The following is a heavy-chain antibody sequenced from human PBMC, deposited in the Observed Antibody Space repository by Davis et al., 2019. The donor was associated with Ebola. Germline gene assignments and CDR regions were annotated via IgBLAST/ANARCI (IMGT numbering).Heavy chain of an antibody. D-gene: IGHD3-10*01. CDR1: GFTFSSYG. J-gene: IGHJ3*02. Sequence: GESLKISCAASGFTFSSYGMHWVRQAPGKGLEWVADISYDGSNKYYADSVKGRFTISRDNSKNTLYLQMNSLRAEDTAVYYCAGVLLWFGEPASLAFDIWGQGTMVTVSS. V-gene: IGHV3-30*03. CDR3: AGVLLWFGEPASLAFDI. CDR2: ISYDGSNK.